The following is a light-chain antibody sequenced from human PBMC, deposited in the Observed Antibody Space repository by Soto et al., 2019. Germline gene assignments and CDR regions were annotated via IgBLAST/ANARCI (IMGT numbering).Light chain of an antibody. J-gene: IGLJ2*01. V-gene: IGLV2-14*03. CDR2: DVS. CDR3: SSYTSSNTLG. CDR1: SSDVGAYNF. Sequence: QSALTQPASVSGSPGQSITISCTGTSSDVGAYNFVSWYQQQPGKAPKLIVCDVSNRPSGVSNRFSGSKSGNTASLTISGLQAEDEADYYCSSYTSSNTLGIGGGTQLTVL.